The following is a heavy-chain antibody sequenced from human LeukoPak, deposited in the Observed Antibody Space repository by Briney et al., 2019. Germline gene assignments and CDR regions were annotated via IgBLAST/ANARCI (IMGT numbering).Heavy chain of an antibody. V-gene: IGHV3-74*01. CDR1: GLXFSSSW. Sequence: PGGSLRLSCGASGLXFSSSWIHWVRQAPGKGLVWVSRINTDGSGTTYADSVKGRFTISRDNAKNTLYLQMNSLRAEDTAVYYCAKVVSYQWRNALDIWGQGTMVTVSS. D-gene: IGHD6-19*01. J-gene: IGHJ3*02. CDR3: AKVVSYQWRNALDI. CDR2: INTDGSGT.